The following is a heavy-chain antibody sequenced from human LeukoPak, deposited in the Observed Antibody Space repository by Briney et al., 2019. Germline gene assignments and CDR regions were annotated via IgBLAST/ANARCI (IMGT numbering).Heavy chain of an antibody. CDR2: ISYDGNYR. D-gene: IGHD3-16*02. CDR3: TRPGPPGGIVYGFHI. Sequence: GGSLRLSCAASGFIFTTYAMHWVRQAPGKGLEWVAIISYDGNYRNYADSVKGRFTISRDNSKNTLYLQMNSLGAEDTAVYYCTRPGPPGGIVYGFHIWGQGTMVTAS. CDR1: GFIFTTYA. V-gene: IGHV3-30*03. J-gene: IGHJ3*02.